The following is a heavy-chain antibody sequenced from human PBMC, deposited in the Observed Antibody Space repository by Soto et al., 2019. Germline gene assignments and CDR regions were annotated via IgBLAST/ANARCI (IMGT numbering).Heavy chain of an antibody. CDR3: ERVVVARYFDL. Sequence: SETLSLTCTVSGGSISSGGYYWSWIRQHPGKGLEWIGYIYYSGSTYYNPSLKSRVTISVDTSKNQFSLKLSSVTAADTAVYYCERVVVARYFDLWGRGTLVTVSS. CDR1: GGSISSGGYY. J-gene: IGHJ2*01. CDR2: IYYSGST. V-gene: IGHV4-31*03. D-gene: IGHD2-15*01.